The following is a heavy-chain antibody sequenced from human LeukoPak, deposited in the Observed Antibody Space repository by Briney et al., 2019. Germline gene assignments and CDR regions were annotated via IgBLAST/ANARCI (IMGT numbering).Heavy chain of an antibody. CDR2: TYPGDSDT. Sequence: PGESLKISRKGSGYSFTTYWIGWVRPMPGKGLEWMGITYPGDSDTRYSPSFQDQVTISADKSISTAYLQWSSLKASDTAMYYCARHRRKSIIGTVSSRGFDSWGRGTLVTVSS. CDR3: ARHRRKSIIGTVSSRGFDS. J-gene: IGHJ4*02. V-gene: IGHV5-51*01. D-gene: IGHD3-10*01. CDR1: GYSFTTYW.